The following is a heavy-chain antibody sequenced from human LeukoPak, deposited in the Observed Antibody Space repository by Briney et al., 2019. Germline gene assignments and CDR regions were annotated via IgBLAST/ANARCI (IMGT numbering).Heavy chain of an antibody. D-gene: IGHD3-10*01. V-gene: IGHV3-23*01. Sequence: GGSLRLSCAASGFTFSSQGMTWVRQAPGKGLEWVSAISGSGGSTYYADSVKGRFTISRDNSKNTLYLQMNSLRAEDTAVYYCAKGSTMVRAYMDVWGKGTTVTVSS. CDR3: AKGSTMVRAYMDV. J-gene: IGHJ6*03. CDR1: GFTFSSQG. CDR2: ISGSGGST.